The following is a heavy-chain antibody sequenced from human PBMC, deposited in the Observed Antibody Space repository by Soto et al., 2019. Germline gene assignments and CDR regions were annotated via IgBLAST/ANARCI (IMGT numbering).Heavy chain of an antibody. CDR3: ARGGGSYYMDV. CDR2: INPSGDT. V-gene: IGHV4-34*01. J-gene: IGHJ6*03. D-gene: IGHD1-26*01. CDR1: GGSFSGYC. Sequence: QVQLQQWGAGLLKPSETLSLTCAVYGGSFSGYCWSWIRQPPGKGLEWIGEINPSGDTNYNPSLKSRVTILVDTSKNQFSRKLSSVTAADTAVYYCARGGGSYYMDVWGEGTTVTVSS.